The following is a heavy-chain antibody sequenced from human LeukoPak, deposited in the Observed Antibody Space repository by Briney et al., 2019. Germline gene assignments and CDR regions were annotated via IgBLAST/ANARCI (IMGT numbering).Heavy chain of an antibody. J-gene: IGHJ4*02. CDR3: AREGEAFDY. CDR1: GFTFSSHI. D-gene: IGHD3-16*01. Sequence: GGSLRLSCVASGFTFSSHIISWIRHAPGKGLEWVANMRQDGSEKFYADSVKGRFTISRDNAKNSQYLQMNSLRVDDTAVYYCAREGEAFDYWGQGTLVTVSS. CDR2: MRQDGSEK. V-gene: IGHV3-7*01.